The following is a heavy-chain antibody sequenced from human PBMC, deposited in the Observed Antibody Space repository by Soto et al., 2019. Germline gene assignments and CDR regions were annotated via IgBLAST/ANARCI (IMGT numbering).Heavy chain of an antibody. CDR1: GGSISSGGYS. CDR3: DRGSQSATKWFDP. Sequence: SETLSLTCAVSGGSISSGGYSWSWIRQPPGKGLEWIGYIYHSGSTYYNPSLKSRVTISVDRSKNQFSLKLSSVTAADTAVYYCDRGSQSATKWFDPWGQGTLVTVSS. V-gene: IGHV4-30-2*01. J-gene: IGHJ5*02. CDR2: IYHSGST.